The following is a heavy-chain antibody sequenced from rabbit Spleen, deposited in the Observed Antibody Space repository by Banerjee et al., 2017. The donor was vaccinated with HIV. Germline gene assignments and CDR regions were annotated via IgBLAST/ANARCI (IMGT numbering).Heavy chain of an antibody. CDR1: GFSFSDRDV. D-gene: IGHD8-1*01. J-gene: IGHJ4*01. Sequence: QEQLVESGGGLVQPEGSMTLTCKASGFSFSDRDVMCWVRQAPGKGLEWIACIFGGSGTTTYYATWAKGRFTISKTSSTVTLQMTSLTAADTATYFCARDGYTGGSYFALWGPGTLVTVS. V-gene: IGHV1S45*01. CDR3: ARDGYTGGSYFAL. CDR2: IFGGSGTTT.